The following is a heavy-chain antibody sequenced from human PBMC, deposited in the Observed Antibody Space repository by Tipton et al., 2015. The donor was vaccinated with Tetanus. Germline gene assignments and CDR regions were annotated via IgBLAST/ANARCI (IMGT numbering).Heavy chain of an antibody. CDR3: ARGLRRLFCTSASCHPNWCDP. J-gene: IGHJ5*02. CDR2: IKQDGNEK. V-gene: IGHV3-7*03. CDR1: GFDFRSDW. D-gene: IGHD2-2*01. Sequence: GSLRLSCAASGFDFRSDWMTWVRQAPGKGLEWVANIKQDGNEKYHVDSVKGRFTISRDNGKNLLYLEMNSLRVEDTAVYYCARGLRRLFCTSASCHPNWCDPWGQGTLVTVSS.